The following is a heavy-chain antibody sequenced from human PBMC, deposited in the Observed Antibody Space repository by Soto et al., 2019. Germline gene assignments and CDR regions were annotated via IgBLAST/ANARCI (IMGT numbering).Heavy chain of an antibody. Sequence: PSETLFLTCAVSGGSISSGGYSWSRIRQPPGKGLEWIGYIYHSGSTYYNPSLKSRVTISVDRSKNQFSLKLSSVTAADTAVYYCARGYYYDENWFDPWGQGTLVTVS. CDR3: ARGYYYDENWFDP. CDR2: IYHSGST. D-gene: IGHD3-22*01. J-gene: IGHJ5*02. V-gene: IGHV4-30-2*01. CDR1: GGSISSGGYS.